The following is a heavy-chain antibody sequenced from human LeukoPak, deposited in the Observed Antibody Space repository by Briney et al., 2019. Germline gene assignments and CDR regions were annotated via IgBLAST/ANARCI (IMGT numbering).Heavy chain of an antibody. D-gene: IGHD2-15*01. J-gene: IGHJ4*02. Sequence: PSHTLSLTCTVCGRSISSNYWSWIRTPPGKELEWIGYIHYSGSTNYNPSLKSRVTMSVDTSKNQFSLKLRSVTAADTAVYYCARAVHCSGGSCYFDYWGQGTLVTVSS. CDR1: GRSISSNY. CDR2: IHYSGST. V-gene: IGHV4-59*12. CDR3: ARAVHCSGGSCYFDY.